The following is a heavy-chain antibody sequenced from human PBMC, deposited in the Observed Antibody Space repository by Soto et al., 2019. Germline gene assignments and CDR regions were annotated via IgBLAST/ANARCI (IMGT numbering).Heavy chain of an antibody. D-gene: IGHD6-6*01. CDR3: ARGAPYRSSYLGTDY. V-gene: IGHV1-18*04. J-gene: IGHJ4*02. Sequence: AASVKVSCKASGYTFTSYGISWVRQAPGQGLEWMGWISAYNGNTNYAQKLQGRVTMTTDTSTSTAYMELRSLRSDDTAVYYCARGAPYRSSYLGTDYWGQGTLVTVSS. CDR1: GYTFTSYG. CDR2: ISAYNGNT.